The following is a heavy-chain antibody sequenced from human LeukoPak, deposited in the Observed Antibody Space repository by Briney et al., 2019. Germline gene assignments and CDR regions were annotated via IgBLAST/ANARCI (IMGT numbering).Heavy chain of an antibody. D-gene: IGHD3-3*01. J-gene: IGHJ5*02. Sequence: SETLSLTCTVSGGSISSYYWSWIRQPAGKGLEWIGRIYTSGSTNYNPSLKSRVTMSVDTSKNQFSLKLSSVTAADTAVYYCARGIAFWSGPKNWFDPWGQGTLVTVSS. CDR2: IYTSGST. V-gene: IGHV4-4*07. CDR1: GGSISSYY. CDR3: ARGIAFWSGPKNWFDP.